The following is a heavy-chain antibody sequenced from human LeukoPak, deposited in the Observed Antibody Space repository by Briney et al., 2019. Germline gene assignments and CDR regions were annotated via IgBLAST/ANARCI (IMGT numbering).Heavy chain of an antibody. D-gene: IGHD3-22*01. Sequence: SETLSLTCTVSGGSISSSSYYWGWIRQPPGKGLEWIGSIPYSGSTYYNPSLKSRVTVSVDTSKNQFSLKLSSVTAADTAVYYCARHTRTYYYDSSDYYSGAFDIWGQGTMVTVSS. CDR1: GGSISSSSYY. CDR2: IPYSGST. CDR3: ARHTRTYYYDSSDYYSGAFDI. J-gene: IGHJ3*02. V-gene: IGHV4-39*01.